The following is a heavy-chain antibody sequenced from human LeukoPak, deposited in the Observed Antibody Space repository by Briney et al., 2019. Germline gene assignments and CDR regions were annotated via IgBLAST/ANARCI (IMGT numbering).Heavy chain of an antibody. D-gene: IGHD3-10*01. V-gene: IGHV4-31*03. CDR3: ARDGDYHASGSVFFDF. J-gene: IGHJ4*02. CDR1: GGSISSGGFY. CDR2: IYHSGTS. Sequence: SQTLSLTCTVSGGSISSGGFYWSWLRQPPGQGLEWFGYIYHSGTSYYNPYLKSRISMSVDTSENQFSLNLTSVTAADTAVYYCARDGDYHASGSVFFDFWGQGILVTVSS.